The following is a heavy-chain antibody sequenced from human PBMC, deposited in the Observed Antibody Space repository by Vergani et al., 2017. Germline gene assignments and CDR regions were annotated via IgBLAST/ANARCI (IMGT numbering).Heavy chain of an antibody. Sequence: EVQLLESGGGLVQPGGSLRLSCAASGFTFSSYAMSWVRKAQGKGLEWVSAISGSGGSTYYADSVKGRFTISRDNSKNTLYLQMNSLRAEDTAVYYCAKGYNSKYDYFDYWGQGTLVTVSS. V-gene: IGHV3-23*01. J-gene: IGHJ4*02. CDR2: ISGSGGST. CDR3: AKGYNSKYDYFDY. D-gene: IGHD1-20*01. CDR1: GFTFSSYA.